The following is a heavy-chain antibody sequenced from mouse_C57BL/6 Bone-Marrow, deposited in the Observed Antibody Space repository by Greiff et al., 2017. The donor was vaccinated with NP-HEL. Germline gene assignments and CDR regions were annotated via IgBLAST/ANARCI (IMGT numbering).Heavy chain of an antibody. CDR2: IDPSDSET. D-gene: IGHD2-1*01. Sequence: QVQLKQPGAELVRPGSSVKLSCKASGYTFTSYWMHWVKQRPIQGLEWIGNIDPSDSETHYNQKFKDKATLTVDKSSSTAYMQLSSLTSEDSAVYYCARTIYYGISFAYWGQGTLVTVSA. CDR1: GYTFTSYW. CDR3: ARTIYYGISFAY. J-gene: IGHJ3*01. V-gene: IGHV1-52*01.